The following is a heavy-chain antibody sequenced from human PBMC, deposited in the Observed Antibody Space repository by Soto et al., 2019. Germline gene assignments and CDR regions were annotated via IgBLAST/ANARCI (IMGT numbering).Heavy chain of an antibody. CDR1: GFSVTNAW. Sequence: EVQLVDSGGGLVKPGGSLRLSCSASGFSVTNAWMNWVRQAPGKGLEWVGRVYTSAEGGATHSAAPVKGRFTISRDDSINTVYLQMNSLMTEDTAVYYCTTGSVEGFWGQGTTVTVSS. D-gene: IGHD2-15*01. V-gene: IGHV3-15*07. CDR3: TTGSVEGF. CDR2: VYTSAEGGAT. J-gene: IGHJ6*02.